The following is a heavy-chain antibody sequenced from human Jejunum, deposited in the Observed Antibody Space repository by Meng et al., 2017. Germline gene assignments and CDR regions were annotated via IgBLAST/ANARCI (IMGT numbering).Heavy chain of an antibody. Sequence: GESLKISCAASGFMFSAYWMHWVRQAPGKGLVWVSRINNDGSIAMYADSVKGRFTISRDNAKNTLYLQMNSLRAEDSAVYYCARVKAYSSSCFDSWGQGALVTVSS. CDR1: GFMFSAYW. CDR2: INNDGSIA. CDR3: ARVKAYSSSCFDS. D-gene: IGHD6-6*01. J-gene: IGHJ4*02. V-gene: IGHV3-74*03.